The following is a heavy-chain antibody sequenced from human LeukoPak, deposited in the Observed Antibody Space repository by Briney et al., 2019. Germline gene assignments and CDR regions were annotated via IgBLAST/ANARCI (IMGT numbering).Heavy chain of an antibody. Sequence: GGSLRLSCAASGFTFSSYGMHWVRQAPGKGLEWVAVISYGRSNKYYADSVKGRFTISRDNSKNTLYLQMNSLRAEDTAVYYCAKVARYSYGPNYYYGMDVWGQGTTVTVSS. CDR3: AKVARYSYGPNYYYGMDV. CDR1: GFTFSSYG. CDR2: ISYGRSNK. V-gene: IGHV3-30*18. D-gene: IGHD5-18*01. J-gene: IGHJ6*02.